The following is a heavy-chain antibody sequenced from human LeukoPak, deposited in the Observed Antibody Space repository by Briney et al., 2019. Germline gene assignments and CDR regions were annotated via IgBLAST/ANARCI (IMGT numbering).Heavy chain of an antibody. V-gene: IGHV1-69*05. Sequence: SVKGSCQGSGGTPRSYAISWGRQAPGQRLEWMGRIIPIFGTANYAQKFQGRVTITTDESTSTAYMELSSLRSEDTAVYYCARDGDAFDIWGQGTMVTVSS. CDR2: IIPIFGTA. CDR3: ARDGDAFDI. J-gene: IGHJ3*02. CDR1: GGTPRSYA.